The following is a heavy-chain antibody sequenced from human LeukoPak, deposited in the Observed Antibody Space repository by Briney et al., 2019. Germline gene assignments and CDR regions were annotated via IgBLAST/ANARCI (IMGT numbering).Heavy chain of an antibody. CDR1: GFTFSSYA. CDR2: ISGSGGST. Sequence: GGSLRLSCAASGFTFSSYAMSWVRQAPGKGLEWVSAISGSGGSTYYADSVKGRFTISRDNSKNTPYLQMNSLRAEDTAVYYCAKDLTPLWFGELLPYYYYYGMDVWGQGTTVTVSS. J-gene: IGHJ6*02. CDR3: AKDLTPLWFGELLPYYYYYGMDV. D-gene: IGHD3-10*01. V-gene: IGHV3-23*01.